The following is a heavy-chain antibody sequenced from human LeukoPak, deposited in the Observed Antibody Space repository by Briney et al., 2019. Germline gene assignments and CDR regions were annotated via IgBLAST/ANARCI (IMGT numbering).Heavy chain of an antibody. J-gene: IGHJ4*02. V-gene: IGHV4-38-2*01. D-gene: IGHD6-6*01. CDR2: IYHSGST. CDR1: GYSISSGYY. CDR3: ARQGRYSSSSY. Sequence: SETLSLTCAVAGYSISSGYYWGWIRQPPGKGLEWIGSIYHSGSTYYNPSLKSRVTISVDTSKNQFSLKLSSVTAADTAVYYCARQGRYSSSSYWGQGTLVTVSS.